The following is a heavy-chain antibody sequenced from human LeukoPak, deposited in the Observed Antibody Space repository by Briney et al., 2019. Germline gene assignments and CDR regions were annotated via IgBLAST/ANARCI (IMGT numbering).Heavy chain of an antibody. CDR2: ISGSGGST. V-gene: IGHV3-23*01. Sequence: GGSLRLSCAVSGFTFSSYAMSWVRQAPGKGLEWVSAISGSGGSTYYADSVKGRFTISRDNSKNTLHLQMNSLRAEDTAVYYCAXXXXXXWFWAFDYWGQGTLVTVSS. J-gene: IGHJ4*02. CDR3: AXXXXXXWFWAFDY. CDR1: GFTFSSYA. D-gene: IGHD6-19*01.